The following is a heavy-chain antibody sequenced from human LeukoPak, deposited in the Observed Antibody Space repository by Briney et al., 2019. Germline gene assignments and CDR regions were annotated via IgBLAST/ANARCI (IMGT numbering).Heavy chain of an antibody. CDR2: IYYSGST. D-gene: IGHD2-2*01. CDR3: ARVLGIVVVPAAYDAFDI. CDR1: GGSISSGGYY. J-gene: IGHJ3*02. V-gene: IGHV4-31*03. Sequence: SETLSLTCTVSGGSISSGGYYWSWIRQHPGKGLEWIGYIYYSGSTYYNPSLKSRVTISVDTSKNQFSLKLSSVTAADTAVYYCARVLGIVVVPAAYDAFDIWGQGTMVTVSS.